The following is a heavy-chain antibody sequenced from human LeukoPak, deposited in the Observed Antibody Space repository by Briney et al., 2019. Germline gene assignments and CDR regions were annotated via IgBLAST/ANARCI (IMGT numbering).Heavy chain of an antibody. V-gene: IGHV5-51*01. CDR3: ARRPPYCSGGSCFYYFDY. D-gene: IGHD2-15*01. CDR1: GYSFTSYW. Sequence: GESLKISCKGSGYSFTSYWLGWVRQMPGKGLEWMGIIYPGDSDTRYSPSFQGQVTISADKSISTAYLQWSSLKASDTAMYYCARRPPYCSGGSCFYYFDYWGQGTLVTVSS. CDR2: IYPGDSDT. J-gene: IGHJ4*02.